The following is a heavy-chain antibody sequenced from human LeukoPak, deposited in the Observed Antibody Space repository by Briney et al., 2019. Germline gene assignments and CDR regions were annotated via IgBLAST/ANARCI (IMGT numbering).Heavy chain of an antibody. CDR1: GFTFSSYG. D-gene: IGHD3-22*01. CDR2: IWYDGSNK. J-gene: IGHJ4*02. CDR3: AKDYYYDSSGYYSGLDDY. Sequence: PGGSLRLSCAASGFTFSSYGMHWVRQAPGKGLEWVAVIWYDGSNKYYADSVKGRFTISRDNSKNTLYLQMNSLRAEDTAVYYCAKDYYYDSSGYYSGLDDYWGQGTLVTVSS. V-gene: IGHV3-33*06.